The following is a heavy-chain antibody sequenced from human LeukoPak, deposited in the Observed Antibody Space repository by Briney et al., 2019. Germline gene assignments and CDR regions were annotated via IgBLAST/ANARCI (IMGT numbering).Heavy chain of an antibody. J-gene: IGHJ4*02. D-gene: IGHD3-22*01. Sequence: GGSLRLSCAASGFTFSSYAMSWVRQAPGKGLEWVSAISGSGGSTYYADSVKGRFTISRDNSKNTLYLQMNSLRAEDTAVYYCAKAVGYYDSSGYRYWGQGPLVTVSS. V-gene: IGHV3-23*01. CDR1: GFTFSSYA. CDR2: ISGSGGST. CDR3: AKAVGYYDSSGYRY.